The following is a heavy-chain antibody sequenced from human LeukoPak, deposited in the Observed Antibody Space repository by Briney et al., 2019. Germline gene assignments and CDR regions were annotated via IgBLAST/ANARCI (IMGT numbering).Heavy chain of an antibody. CDR1: GFNFDNYA. D-gene: IGHD2-2*01. V-gene: IGHV3-23*01. J-gene: IGHJ4*02. CDR2: ISDRGYNT. CDR3: ARRSISRWYFDY. Sequence: GGSLRLSCAASGFNFDNYAMSWVRQAPGKGLEWVSGISDRGYNTYYPESVKGRFSISRDNSKNTVDLQMNSLRAEDTAMYFCARRSISRWYFDYWGQGTLVTVSS.